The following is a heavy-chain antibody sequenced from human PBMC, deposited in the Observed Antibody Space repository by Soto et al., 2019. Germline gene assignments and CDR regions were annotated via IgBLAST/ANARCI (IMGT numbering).Heavy chain of an antibody. CDR1: GFTFSSYS. CDR2: ISSSSSYI. D-gene: IGHD3-22*01. J-gene: IGHJ4*02. Sequence: LRRSCAASGFTFSSYSMNWVRQAPGKGLEWVSSISSSSSYIYYADSVKGRFTISRDNAKNSLYLQMNSLRAEDTAVYYCARSVYYYYDSSGYYPQDYWGKGTLVTVS. V-gene: IGHV3-21*01. CDR3: ARSVYYYYDSSGYYPQDY.